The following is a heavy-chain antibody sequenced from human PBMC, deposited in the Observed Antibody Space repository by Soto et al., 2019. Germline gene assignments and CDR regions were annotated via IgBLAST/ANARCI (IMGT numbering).Heavy chain of an antibody. Sequence: SETLSLTCIVSGGSISEKYWNWVRQPPGKGLEWIGLIFANGHTDYNPSLKSRVTMSVDASKNQFSLRLTSMAAADTAVYYCVASLAASGLNWLDPWGRGTLVTVSS. D-gene: IGHD6-13*01. CDR1: GGSISEKY. J-gene: IGHJ5*02. V-gene: IGHV4-4*07. CDR3: VASLAASGLNWLDP. CDR2: IFANGHT.